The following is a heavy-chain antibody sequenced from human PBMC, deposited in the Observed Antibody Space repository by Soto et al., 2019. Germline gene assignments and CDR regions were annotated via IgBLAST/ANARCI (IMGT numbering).Heavy chain of an antibody. D-gene: IGHD6-25*01. CDR1: GFTFTDYY. J-gene: IGHJ4*02. Sequence: GGSLRLSCVASGFTFTDYYMNWIRQTPGKGLEWLSYISISGTDTNYADSVKGRFTISRDNAKNSIYLQMNSLRVEDTAVYYYAFQSRLLNYWGQGTLVTVSS. CDR3: AFQSRLLNY. V-gene: IGHV3-11*03. CDR2: ISISGTDT.